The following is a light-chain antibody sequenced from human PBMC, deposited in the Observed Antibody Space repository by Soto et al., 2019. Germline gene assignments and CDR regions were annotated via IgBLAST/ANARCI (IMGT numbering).Light chain of an antibody. Sequence: QSVLTQPRSVSGSPGQSVTISCTGTSSDIGAYNYVSWYQQHPGKAPKLMIYHVSKRPSGVPDRFSGSKSGNAASLTISGLQAEDEADYDCCTDGGTDKVFGTGTKVTVL. CDR2: HVS. CDR1: SSDIGAYNY. V-gene: IGLV2-11*01. J-gene: IGLJ1*01. CDR3: CTDGGTDKV.